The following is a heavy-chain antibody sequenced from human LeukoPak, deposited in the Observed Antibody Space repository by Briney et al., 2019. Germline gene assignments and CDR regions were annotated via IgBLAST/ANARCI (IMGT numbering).Heavy chain of an antibody. V-gene: IGHV1-18*01. J-gene: IGHJ4*02. Sequence: ASVKVSCKASGGTFSSYAISWVRQAPGQGLEWMGWISAYNGNTNYAQKLQGRVTMTTDTSTSTAYMELRSLRSDDTAVYYCAREFGSSPLNYFDYWGQGTLVTVSS. D-gene: IGHD1-26*01. CDR1: GGTFSSYA. CDR3: AREFGSSPLNYFDY. CDR2: ISAYNGNT.